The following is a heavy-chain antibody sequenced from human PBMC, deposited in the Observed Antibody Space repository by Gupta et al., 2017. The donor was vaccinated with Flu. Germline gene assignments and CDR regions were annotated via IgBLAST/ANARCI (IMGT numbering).Heavy chain of an antibody. Sequence: FTSYYMHWVRQAPGQGLEWMGIINPSGGSTSYAQKFQGRVTMTRDTSTSTVYMELSSLRSEDTAVYYCARDRYCSSTSCHRYYFDYWGQGTLVTVSS. CDR3: ARDRYCSSTSCHRYYFDY. J-gene: IGHJ4*02. V-gene: IGHV1-46*01. D-gene: IGHD2-2*01. CDR1: FTSYY. CDR2: INPSGGST.